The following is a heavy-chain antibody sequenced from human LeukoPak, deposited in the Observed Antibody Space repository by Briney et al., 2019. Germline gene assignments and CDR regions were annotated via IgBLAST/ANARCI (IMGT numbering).Heavy chain of an antibody. CDR1: GGTFSSYA. V-gene: IGHV1-69*05. CDR2: IIPIFCTA. Sequence: ASVKVSCKASGGTFSSYAISWVRQAPGQGLEWTGRIIPIFCTANYAQKFQGRVTITTDESTSTAYMELSSLRSEDTAVYYCARVSDDSSGYYSGCFDYRGQGTLVTVSS. D-gene: IGHD3-22*01. J-gene: IGHJ4*02. CDR3: ARVSDDSSGYYSGCFDY.